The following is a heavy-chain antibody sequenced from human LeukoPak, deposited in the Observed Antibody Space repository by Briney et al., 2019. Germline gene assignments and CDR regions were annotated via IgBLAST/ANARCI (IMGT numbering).Heavy chain of an antibody. CDR1: GFTFSSYG. V-gene: IGHV3-23*01. J-gene: IGHJ4*02. D-gene: IGHD6-19*01. Sequence: GGTLRLSCAASGFTFSSYGMNWVRQAPGKGLEWVSGISGDAGRTYYADSVKGRFTIYRDNSKNTLYLQMNSLRAEDTAVYYCAKPGGSSGWYGYWGQGTLVTVSS. CDR2: ISGDAGRT. CDR3: AKPGGSSGWYGY.